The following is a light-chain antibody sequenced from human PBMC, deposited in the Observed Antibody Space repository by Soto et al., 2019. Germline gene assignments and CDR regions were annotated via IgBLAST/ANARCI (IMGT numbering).Light chain of an antibody. CDR2: GAS. V-gene: IGKV3-15*01. CDR3: QEYNDWRPIT. J-gene: IGKJ4*01. CDR1: QSVSGN. Sequence: EIVMTQSPATLSVSPGERATLSCRASQSVSGNLAWYQQKPGQAPRLLIYGASTWATGIPARFTGSGSGTEFTLTISSLQSEDFAVYYCQEYNDWRPITFGGGTKVDIK.